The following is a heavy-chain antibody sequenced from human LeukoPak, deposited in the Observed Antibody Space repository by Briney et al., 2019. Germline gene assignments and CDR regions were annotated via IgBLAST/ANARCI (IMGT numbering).Heavy chain of an antibody. V-gene: IGHV3-21*04. D-gene: IGHD3-10*01. CDR2: ISGGSSYI. Sequence: GGSLRLSCAASGFTFSGYSMNWVRQAPGKGLEWVSSISGGSSYIYYADSVKGRFTISRDNSKNTLYLQMNSLRAEDTAVYYCARLWFGEEGGFDYWGQGTLVTVSS. CDR1: GFTFSGYS. J-gene: IGHJ4*02. CDR3: ARLWFGEEGGFDY.